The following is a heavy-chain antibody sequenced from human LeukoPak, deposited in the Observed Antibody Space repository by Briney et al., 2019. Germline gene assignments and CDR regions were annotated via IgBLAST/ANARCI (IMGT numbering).Heavy chain of an antibody. CDR1: GYTFTSYY. J-gene: IGHJ6*03. CDR2: INPNSGGA. V-gene: IGHV1-2*02. CDR3: ARDLIPATLYYYYYYMDV. D-gene: IGHD3-16*01. Sequence: ASVKVSCKASGYTFTSYYMHWVRQAPGQGLEWMGWINPNSGGANYAQKFQGRVTMTRDTSISTAYMELSRLRSDDTAVYYCARDLIPATLYYYYYYMDVWGKGTTVTVSS.